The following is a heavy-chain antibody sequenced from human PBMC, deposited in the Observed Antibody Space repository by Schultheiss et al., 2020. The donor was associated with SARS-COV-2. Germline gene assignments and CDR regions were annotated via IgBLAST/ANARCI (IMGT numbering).Heavy chain of an antibody. V-gene: IGHV4-31*03. Sequence: SQTLSLTCTVSGGSISSGGYYWSWIRQHPGKGLEWIGYIFYSGSTYYNPSLKSRVTISVDTSKNQFSLKVSSVTAADTAVYYCARHRDSSGWDYWGQGTLVTVSS. J-gene: IGHJ4*02. D-gene: IGHD6-19*01. CDR2: IFYSGST. CDR3: ARHRDSSGWDY. CDR1: GGSISSGGYY.